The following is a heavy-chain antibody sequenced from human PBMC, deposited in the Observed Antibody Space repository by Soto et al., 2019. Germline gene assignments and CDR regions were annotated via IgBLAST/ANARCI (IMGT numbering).Heavy chain of an antibody. CDR1: GASVSTGAYY. Sequence: PSETLSLTSTVSGASVSTGAYYLSWVRQRPGRGLEWIGYVYESGYTYYNMSLKSRLTISLDRSNNQFSLGLTPGTAAVTAVDYCVSTLRDTDFVSRWSGPWGKGSLV. V-gene: IGHV4-31*03. CDR2: VYESGYT. CDR3: VSTLRDTDFVSRWSGP. J-gene: IGHJ5*02. D-gene: IGHD5-18*01.